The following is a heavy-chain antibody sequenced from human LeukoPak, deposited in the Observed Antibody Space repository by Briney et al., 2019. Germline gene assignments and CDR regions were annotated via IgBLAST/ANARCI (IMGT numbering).Heavy chain of an antibody. D-gene: IGHD3-10*01. CDR3: ARGHFFYGWEMDV. J-gene: IGHJ6*02. CDR1: GLSLDKSW. V-gene: IGHV3-7*03. Sequence: PGESLRLSCVASGLSLDKSWMTWVRQAPGKGLEWVANIRQDGREKDLVDSVKGRFTISRDDATSSVYLQMSSVRVEDTAIYYCARGHFFYGWEMDVWGPGTTVTVS. CDR2: IRQDGREK.